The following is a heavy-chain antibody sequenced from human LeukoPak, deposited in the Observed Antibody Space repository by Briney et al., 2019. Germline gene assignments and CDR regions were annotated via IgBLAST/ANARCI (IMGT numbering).Heavy chain of an antibody. D-gene: IGHD3-3*01. Sequence: GGSLRLSCAASGLTFSSYGMHWVRQAPGKGLEWVAFIRYDGSNKYYADSVKGRFTISRDNSKNTLYLQMNSLRAEDTAVYYCAKHGRITIFGVVTHDAFDIWGQGTMVTVSS. CDR1: GLTFSSYG. CDR3: AKHGRITIFGVVTHDAFDI. CDR2: IRYDGSNK. J-gene: IGHJ3*02. V-gene: IGHV3-30*02.